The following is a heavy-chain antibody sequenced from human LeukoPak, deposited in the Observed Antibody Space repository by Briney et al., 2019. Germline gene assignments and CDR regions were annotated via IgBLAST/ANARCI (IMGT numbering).Heavy chain of an antibody. CDR1: GYSFTSQD. J-gene: IGHJ4*02. Sequence: ASVKVSCKTSGYSFTSQDMHWVRQAPGQSLEWMGCINPGNGDTKYSPEFQGRVTITRDTSATTAYMELSSLRSDDMAVYYCTLYSYWGQGTLVTVSS. V-gene: IGHV1-3*03. D-gene: IGHD5-12*01. CDR2: INPGNGDT. CDR3: TLYSY.